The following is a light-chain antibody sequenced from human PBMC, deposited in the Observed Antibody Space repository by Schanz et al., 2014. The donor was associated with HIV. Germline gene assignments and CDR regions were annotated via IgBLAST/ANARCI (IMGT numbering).Light chain of an antibody. Sequence: QSVLTQPPSASGTPGQRVTISCSGSSSNIGSNTVNWYQHLPGSAPQLLIYSDNQRPSRVPDRFSGSKSGTSASLAIIGLRSEDEAHYYCATWDDSLSGVFGGGTKLTVL. V-gene: IGLV1-44*01. CDR1: SSNIGSNT. CDR3: ATWDDSLSGV. J-gene: IGLJ3*02. CDR2: SDN.